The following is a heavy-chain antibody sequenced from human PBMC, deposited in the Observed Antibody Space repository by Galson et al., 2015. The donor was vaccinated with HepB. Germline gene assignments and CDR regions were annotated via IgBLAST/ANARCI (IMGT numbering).Heavy chain of an antibody. J-gene: IGHJ4*02. D-gene: IGHD3-16*02. Sequence: SLRLSCAASGFTVSSNYMSWVRQAPGKGLEWVSVIYSGGSTYYADSVKGRFTISRDNSKNTLYLQMNSLRAEDTAVYYCARVSRDYVWGSYRSYYFGYWGQGTLVTVSS. V-gene: IGHV3-53*01. CDR1: GFTVSSNY. CDR3: ARVSRDYVWGSYRSYYFGY. CDR2: IYSGGST.